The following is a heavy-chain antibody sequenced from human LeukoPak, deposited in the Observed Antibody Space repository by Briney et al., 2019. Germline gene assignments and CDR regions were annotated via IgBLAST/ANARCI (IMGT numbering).Heavy chain of an antibody. J-gene: IGHJ3*02. Sequence: GGSLRLSCSASGFTVSSSYMSWVRQAPGKGLEWVSVIYSGGSTYYADSVKGRFTISRDNSKNTLYVQMNSLRVEDTAVYYCAKDRRGGSYYAATLDIWGQGTMVTVSS. V-gene: IGHV3-53*01. CDR3: AKDRRGGSYYAATLDI. CDR1: GFTVSSSY. CDR2: IYSGGST. D-gene: IGHD1-26*01.